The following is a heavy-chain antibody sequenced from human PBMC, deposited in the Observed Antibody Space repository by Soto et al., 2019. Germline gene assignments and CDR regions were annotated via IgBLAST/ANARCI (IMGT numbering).Heavy chain of an antibody. CDR2: IVVGSGNT. V-gene: IGHV1-58*01. Sequence: SVKVSCKASGFTFTSSAVQWVRQARGQRLEWIGWIVVGSGNTNYAQEFQERVTITRDMSTSTAYMELSSLRSEDTAVYYCAAGTSSWYSGDAFDIWGQGTMVTVSS. J-gene: IGHJ3*02. CDR1: GFTFTSSA. CDR3: AAGTSSWYSGDAFDI. D-gene: IGHD6-13*01.